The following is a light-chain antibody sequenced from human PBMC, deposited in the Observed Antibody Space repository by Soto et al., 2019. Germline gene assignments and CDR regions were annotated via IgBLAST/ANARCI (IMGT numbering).Light chain of an antibody. Sequence: QSALTQPASVSGSPGQSITISCTGTSSDVGGYNYVSWYQQQPCKAPKLIIYEVSNRPSGVSNHFSGSKSGNTASLTIPGPQAEDEADYYCNSYTSNSTGFFGTVTKLTVL. V-gene: IGLV2-14*01. J-gene: IGLJ1*01. CDR2: EVS. CDR3: NSYTSNSTGF. CDR1: SSDVGGYNY.